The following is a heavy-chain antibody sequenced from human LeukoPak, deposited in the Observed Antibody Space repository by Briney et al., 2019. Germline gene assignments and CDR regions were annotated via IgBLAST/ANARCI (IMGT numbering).Heavy chain of an antibody. D-gene: IGHD3-3*01. CDR2: ISAYSGGT. CDR1: GYTFTSYG. V-gene: IGHV1-2*02. CDR3: ARGSLHTIFGVADHRTPLNF. J-gene: IGHJ4*02. Sequence: GASVKVSCKASGYTFTSYGISWVRQAPGQGLEWMGWISAYSGGTNYAQKFQGRVTMTRDTSISTAYMELSRLRSDDTAVYYGARGSLHTIFGVADHRTPLNFWGQGTLVTVSS.